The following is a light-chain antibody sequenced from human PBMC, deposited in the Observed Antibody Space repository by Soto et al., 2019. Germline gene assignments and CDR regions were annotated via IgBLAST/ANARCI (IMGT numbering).Light chain of an antibody. CDR1: SSDVGGYNF. V-gene: IGLV2-14*01. Sequence: QSVLAQPASVSGSPGQSITFSCTGTSSDVGGYNFVSWYQQHPGKAPKLIIYDVSNRPSGVSSRFSGSKSGSTASLTISGLQAEDEAVYSCSSYTASIRGVIFGGGTQLTVL. J-gene: IGLJ2*01. CDR2: DVS. CDR3: SSYTASIRGVI.